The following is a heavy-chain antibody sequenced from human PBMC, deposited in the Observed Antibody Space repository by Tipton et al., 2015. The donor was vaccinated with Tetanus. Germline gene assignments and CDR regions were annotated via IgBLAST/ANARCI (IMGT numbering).Heavy chain of an antibody. D-gene: IGHD1-26*01. CDR2: IYYSGST. J-gene: IGHJ4*02. V-gene: IGHV4-31*03. CDR1: GGSISSGGYY. CDR3: ARDQARGARGWNYFDY. Sequence: LSLTCTVSGGSISSGGYYRSWIRQHPGKGLEWIGDIYYSGSTYYNPSLKSRVTISVDTSKNQFSLKLNSVTAADTAVYYCARDQARGARGWNYFDYWGQGTLVTVSS.